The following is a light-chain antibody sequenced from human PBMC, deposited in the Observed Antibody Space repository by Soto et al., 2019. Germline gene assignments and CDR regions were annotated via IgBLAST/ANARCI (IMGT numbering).Light chain of an antibody. J-gene: IGKJ1*01. CDR1: QSVSSN. Sequence: EIVMTQSPATLSVSPGERATLSCRASQSVSSNLAWYQQNPGQAPRLLIYGASTRATGIPARFSGSGSGTEFTLTISSLQSEDFGVYYGQQYRTFGQGTKVEIK. CDR2: GAS. CDR3: QQYRT. V-gene: IGKV3-15*01.